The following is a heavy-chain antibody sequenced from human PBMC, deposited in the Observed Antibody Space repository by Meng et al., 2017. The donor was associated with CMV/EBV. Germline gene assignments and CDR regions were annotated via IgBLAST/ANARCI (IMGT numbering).Heavy chain of an antibody. CDR2: IYPGDSDT. J-gene: IGHJ5*02. Sequence: KVSCKGSGYSFTSYWIGWVHQMPGKGLEWMGIIYPGDSDTRYSPSFQDQVTISADKSISTAYLQWSSLKASDTAMYYCARHGGIYSGYDNNWFDPWGQGTLVTVSS. CDR1: GYSFTSYW. CDR3: ARHGGIYSGYDNNWFDP. V-gene: IGHV5-51*07. D-gene: IGHD5-12*01.